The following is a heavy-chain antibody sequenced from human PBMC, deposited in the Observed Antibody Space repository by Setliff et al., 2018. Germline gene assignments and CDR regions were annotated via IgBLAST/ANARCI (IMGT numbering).Heavy chain of an antibody. CDR3: ARAKVVTYYYGSTHVGDFDY. CDR2: ITANRGNT. Sequence: ASVKVSCKASGYTFTNFAITWVRQAPGQGLEWMGWITANRGNTNYAQKFQDRVTMTTDTSTTTAYMEMRSLRSDDTAVYFCARAKVVTYYYGSTHVGDFDYWGQGTLVTVSS. CDR1: GYTFTNFA. D-gene: IGHD3-10*01. V-gene: IGHV1-18*01. J-gene: IGHJ4*02.